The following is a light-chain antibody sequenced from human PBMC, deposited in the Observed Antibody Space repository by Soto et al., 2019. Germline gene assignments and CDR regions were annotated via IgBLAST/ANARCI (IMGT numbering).Light chain of an antibody. V-gene: IGKV1-39*01. CDR1: QSISAH. CDR3: QQGYTTPGT. J-gene: IGKJ1*01. Sequence: DIQMTQSPSSLSASVGDRVTITCRVSQSISAHLNWYQQKPGKAPKVLIYAATNLESGVPSRFSGSGSGTEFTLTISSLQPEDFATYYCQQGYTTPGTFGQGTKVE. CDR2: AAT.